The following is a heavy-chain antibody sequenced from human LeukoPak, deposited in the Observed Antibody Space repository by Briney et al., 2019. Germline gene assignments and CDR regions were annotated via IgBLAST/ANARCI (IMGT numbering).Heavy chain of an antibody. Sequence: ASVKVSCKASGYTFTCYYMHWVRQAPGQGLEWMGRINPNSGGTNYAQKFQGRVTMTRDTSISTAYMELSRLRSDDTAVYYCARDRITMVRGVIGFCNYWGQGTLVTVSS. CDR2: INPNSGGT. CDR1: GYTFTCYY. D-gene: IGHD3-10*01. J-gene: IGHJ4*02. CDR3: ARDRITMVRGVIGFCNY. V-gene: IGHV1-2*06.